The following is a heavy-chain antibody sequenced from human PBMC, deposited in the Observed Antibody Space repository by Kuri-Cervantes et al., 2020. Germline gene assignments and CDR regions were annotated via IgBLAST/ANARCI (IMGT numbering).Heavy chain of an antibody. CDR1: GGSFSVYY. CDR3: ARQYDGRVPAAIILYYYYYMDV. J-gene: IGHJ6*03. D-gene: IGHD2-2*01. V-gene: IGHV4-34*01. CDR2: INHSVST. Sequence: SQTLSLTCAHHGGSFSVYYWSWSRQPPGKGLEWIGEINHSVSTNYNPSIMSRVTISVDTSKKQFSLKLSSVTAADTAVYYCARQYDGRVPAAIILYYYYYMDVWGKGTTVTVSS.